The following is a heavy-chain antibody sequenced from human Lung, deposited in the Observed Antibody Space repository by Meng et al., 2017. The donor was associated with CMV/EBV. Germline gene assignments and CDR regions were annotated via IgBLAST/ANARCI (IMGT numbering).Heavy chain of an antibody. CDR3: AKDRFIVLVPASQGMDV. CDR2: IRFDGSNK. V-gene: IGHV3-30*02. D-gene: IGHD2-2*01. CDR1: GFTFSNSD. J-gene: IGHJ6*02. Sequence: GGSLRLXCAASGFTFSNSDMHWVRQAPGKGLEWVAFIRFDGSNKLYPDSVKGRFTISRDNSKNTLYLQMNSLRAEDTAVYYCAKDRFIVLVPASQGMDVWGQGTTVTVSS.